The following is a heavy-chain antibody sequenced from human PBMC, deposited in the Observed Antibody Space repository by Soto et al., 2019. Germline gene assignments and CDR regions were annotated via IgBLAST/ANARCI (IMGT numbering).Heavy chain of an antibody. CDR2: IFSSGSA. V-gene: IGHV4-39*01. D-gene: IGHD1-1*01. CDR3: ARRDWNDAFGY. CDR1: GGSISSGPYY. J-gene: IGHJ4*02. Sequence: SETLSLTCSVSGGSISSGPYYWGWIRQPPGRGLEWIGGIFSSGSASYNSSLKSRVTIFVDTSKNQFSLKLSSVTAADTAAYYCARRDWNDAFGYWGQGTLVTVSS.